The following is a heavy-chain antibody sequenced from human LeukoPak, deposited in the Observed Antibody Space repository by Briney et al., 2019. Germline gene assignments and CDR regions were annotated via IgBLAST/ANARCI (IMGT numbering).Heavy chain of an antibody. CDR1: GFTFSSYS. CDR3: ARESGLLLWFGELSDSGGFDP. CDR2: ISSSSSYI. D-gene: IGHD3-10*01. J-gene: IGHJ5*02. V-gene: IGHV3-21*01. Sequence: PGGSLRLSCAASGFTFSSYSMNWVRQAPGKGLEWVSSISSSSSYIYYADSVKGRFTISRDNAKNSLYLQMNSLRAEDTAVYYCARESGLLLWFGELSDSGGFDPWGQGTLVTVSS.